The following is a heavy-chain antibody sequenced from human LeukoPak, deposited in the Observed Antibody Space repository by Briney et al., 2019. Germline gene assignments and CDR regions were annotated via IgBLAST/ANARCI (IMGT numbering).Heavy chain of an antibody. J-gene: IGHJ2*01. D-gene: IGHD3-10*01. CDR1: GGSISSSSYY. Sequence: SETLSLTCTVSGGSISSSSYYWGWIRQPPGKGLEWIGSIYYSGSTYYNPSLKSRVTISVGTSKNQFSLKLSSVTAADTAVYYCARLEIYGSGSYYKSPGFFDLWGRGTLVTVSS. CDR2: IYYSGST. CDR3: ARLEIYGSGSYYKSPGFFDL. V-gene: IGHV4-39*01.